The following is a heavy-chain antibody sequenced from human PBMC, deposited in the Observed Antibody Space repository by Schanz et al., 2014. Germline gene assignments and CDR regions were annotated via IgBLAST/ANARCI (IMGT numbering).Heavy chain of an antibody. CDR2: ISSVGISK. J-gene: IGHJ6*02. CDR1: GFTVNTYY. D-gene: IGHD6-19*01. Sequence: EVQLVESGGGLIQPGGSLRLSCAVSGFTVNTYYMSWVRQAPGKGLEWVSYISSVGISKYYADSVKGRFTVSRDNSKNTLYLQMNRLRAKDTAIYYCAKVKNIHGWDCYGFGVWGQGTTVTVSS. V-gene: IGHV3-53*01. CDR3: AKVKNIHGWDCYGFGV.